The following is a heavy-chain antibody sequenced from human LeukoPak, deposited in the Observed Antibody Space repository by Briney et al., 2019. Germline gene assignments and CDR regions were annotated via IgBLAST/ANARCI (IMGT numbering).Heavy chain of an antibody. V-gene: IGHV1-18*01. D-gene: IGHD2-15*01. CDR2: ISTYNGDT. Sequence: ASVKGSCKASGYTFNTYGISWVRQAPGQGLEWMGWISTYNGDTNYVQSLQGRVTLTTDTSTSTAYMELMSLRSDDTAVYYCLRDAQPPRLTPDYWGQGTLVTVSS. J-gene: IGHJ4*02. CDR1: GYTFNTYG. CDR3: LRDAQPPRLTPDY.